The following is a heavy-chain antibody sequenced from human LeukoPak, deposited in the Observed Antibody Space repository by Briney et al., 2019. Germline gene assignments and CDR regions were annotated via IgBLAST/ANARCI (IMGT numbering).Heavy chain of an antibody. Sequence: ASVKVSCKASGYTFTSYDINWVRQATGQGLEWMGWMNPNSGNTGYAQKFQGRVTMTRDTSISTSYMELSRLRSDDTAVYYCARGPFAIYYFDYWGQGTLVTVSS. CDR1: GYTFTSYD. D-gene: IGHD3-9*01. CDR3: ARGPFAIYYFDY. J-gene: IGHJ4*02. CDR2: MNPNSGNT. V-gene: IGHV1-8*01.